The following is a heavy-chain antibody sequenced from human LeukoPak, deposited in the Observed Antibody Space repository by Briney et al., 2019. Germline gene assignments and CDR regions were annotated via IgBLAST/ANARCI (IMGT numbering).Heavy chain of an antibody. J-gene: IGHJ4*02. Sequence: SQTLSLTCTVSGGSISSGDYYWSWIRQPPGKGLEWIAYIYYSGNTKYNPSLKSRVTISVDTSKNQFSLKLTSVTAADTAVYYCARDSSGYYGFFDYWGQGTLVTVSS. CDR2: IYYSGNT. V-gene: IGHV4-30-4*01. CDR1: GGSISSGDYY. D-gene: IGHD3-22*01. CDR3: ARDSSGYYGFFDY.